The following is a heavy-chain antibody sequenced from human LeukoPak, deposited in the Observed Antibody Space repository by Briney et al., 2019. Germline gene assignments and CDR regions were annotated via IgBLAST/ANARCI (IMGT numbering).Heavy chain of an antibody. CDR1: GGSISGYY. Sequence: SETLSLTCTVSGGSISGYYWTWIRQPPGKGLEWIGYIYSSGSTKYNPSLKSPITISVDTSKNQLSLRLSSVTAADTAVYYCARGQQWFDPWGQGTLVTVSS. J-gene: IGHJ5*02. D-gene: IGHD6-13*01. CDR3: ARGQQWFDP. V-gene: IGHV4-59*12. CDR2: IYSSGST.